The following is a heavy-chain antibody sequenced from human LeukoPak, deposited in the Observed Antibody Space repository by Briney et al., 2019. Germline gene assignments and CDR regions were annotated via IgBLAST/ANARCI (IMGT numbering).Heavy chain of an antibody. Sequence: SETLSLTCTVSGGPISSSSYYWGWIRQPPGKGLEWIGSIYYSGSTYYNPSLKSRVTISVDTSKNQFSLKLSSVTAADTAVYYCARETSVLPDDYWGQGTLVTVSS. D-gene: IGHD2-2*01. J-gene: IGHJ4*02. V-gene: IGHV4-39*07. CDR1: GGPISSSSYY. CDR2: IYYSGST. CDR3: ARETSVLPDDY.